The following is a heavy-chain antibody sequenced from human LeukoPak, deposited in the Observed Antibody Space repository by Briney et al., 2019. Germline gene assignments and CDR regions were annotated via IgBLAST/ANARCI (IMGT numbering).Heavy chain of an antibody. J-gene: IGHJ4*02. D-gene: IGHD4-17*01. V-gene: IGHV3-30*03. CDR1: GFTFSSYG. CDR3: TSVRKEGYGDYEY. Sequence: PGGSLRLSCAASGFTFSSYGMHWVRQAPGKGLEWVAVVSYDGSNKYYADSVKGRFTISRDNSKNTLYLQMNSLRAEDTAVYYCTSVRKEGYGDYEYWGQGTLVTVSS. CDR2: VSYDGSNK.